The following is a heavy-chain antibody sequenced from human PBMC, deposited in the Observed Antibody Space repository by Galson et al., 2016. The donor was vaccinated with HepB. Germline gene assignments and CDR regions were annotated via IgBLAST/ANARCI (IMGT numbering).Heavy chain of an antibody. CDR3: AKPRRYNHDGFDM. CDR1: GFTFSRYA. D-gene: IGHD3-9*01. J-gene: IGHJ3*02. V-gene: IGHV3-23*01. Sequence: SLRLSCAASGFTFSRYAMNWVRQAPGKGPEWVSFISVSGSTTFYADSVKGRFTISRDNSKNMLYLQMNSLRVDDTAVYSCAKPRRYNHDGFDMWGRGTRVTVSS. CDR2: ISVSGSTT.